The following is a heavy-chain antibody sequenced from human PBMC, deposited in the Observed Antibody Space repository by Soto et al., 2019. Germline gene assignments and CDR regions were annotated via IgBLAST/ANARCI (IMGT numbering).Heavy chain of an antibody. J-gene: IGHJ4*02. Sequence: SFGTPSLPRTVSCGSINSFYLGLIRAPPGKGLEWIGYIYYSGSTNYNPSLKSRVTISVDTSKNQFSLKLSSVTAADTAVYYCARSGYSSGWYARDYWGQGTLVTVSS. CDR2: IYYSGST. CDR1: CGSINSFY. V-gene: IGHV4-59*08. CDR3: ARSGYSSGWYARDY. D-gene: IGHD6-19*01.